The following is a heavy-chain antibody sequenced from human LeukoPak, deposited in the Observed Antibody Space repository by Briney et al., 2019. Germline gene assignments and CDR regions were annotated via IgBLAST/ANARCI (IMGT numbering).Heavy chain of an antibody. CDR3: ARAKGRYFDWFPDY. D-gene: IGHD3-9*01. CDR2: INAGNGNT. V-gene: IGHV1-3*01. Sequence: ASVKVSCKASGYTFTSYAMHWVRQAPGQRLEWMGWINAGNGNTKYSQKFQGRVTITRDTSASTAYMELSSLRSEDTAVYYCARAKGRYFDWFPDYWGQGPLVTVSS. J-gene: IGHJ4*02. CDR1: GYTFTSYA.